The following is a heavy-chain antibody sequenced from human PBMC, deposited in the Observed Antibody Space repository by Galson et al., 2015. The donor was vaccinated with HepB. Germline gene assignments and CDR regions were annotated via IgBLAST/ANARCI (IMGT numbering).Heavy chain of an antibody. CDR3: ARVTRFGEPDNYYFGVDV. V-gene: IGHV3-74*01. D-gene: IGHD3-10*01. CDR2: INSDGRTT. CDR1: GFTFSSYW. Sequence: SLRLSCAASGFTFSSYWMHWVRQAPAKGLVWVSHINSDGRTTSYADSVKGRFTISRDNAKNTLYLQMISLSSEDTGVYYCARVTRFGEPDNYYFGVDVWGQGTTVTVSS. J-gene: IGHJ6*02.